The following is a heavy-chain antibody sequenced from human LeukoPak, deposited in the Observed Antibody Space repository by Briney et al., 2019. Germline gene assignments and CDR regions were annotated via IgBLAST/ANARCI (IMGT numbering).Heavy chain of an antibody. CDR1: GFTFTHYG. J-gene: IGHJ3*02. Sequence: PGGSLRLSCAASGFTFTHYGMNWVRQAPGKGLEWVSGIRANGETTYYADSVRGRFTISRDNSRSMVWLQMNSLTAEDTAMYYCGRDLNWGAFDIRGLGTLVTASS. CDR2: IRANGETT. D-gene: IGHD7-27*01. V-gene: IGHV3-23*01. CDR3: GRDLNWGAFDI.